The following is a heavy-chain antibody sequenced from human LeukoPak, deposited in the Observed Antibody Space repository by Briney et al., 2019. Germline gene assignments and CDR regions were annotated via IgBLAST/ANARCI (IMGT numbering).Heavy chain of an antibody. CDR2: INPNSGGT. J-gene: IGHJ5*02. CDR3: ARDKALIAAANKNWFDP. Sequence: ASVKVSCKASGGTFSSYAISWVRQAPGQGLEWVGWINPNSGGTNYAQKLQGRVTMTRDTSISTAYMELSRLRSDGTAVYYCARDKALIAAANKNWFDPWGQGTLVTVSS. CDR1: GGTFSSYA. V-gene: IGHV1-2*02. D-gene: IGHD6-13*01.